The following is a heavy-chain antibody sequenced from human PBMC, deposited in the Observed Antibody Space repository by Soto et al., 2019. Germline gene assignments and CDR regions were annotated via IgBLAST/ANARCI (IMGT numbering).Heavy chain of an antibody. D-gene: IGHD1-26*01. CDR1: GGSISSYY. CDR2: IYTSGST. Sequence: PSETLSLTCTVSGGSISSYYWSWIRQPAGKGLEWIGRIYTSGSTNYNPSLKSRVTMSVDTSKNQFSLKLSSVTAADTAVYYCARGHSWELPGYFDYCGQGTLVTVSS. J-gene: IGHJ4*02. V-gene: IGHV4-4*07. CDR3: ARGHSWELPGYFDY.